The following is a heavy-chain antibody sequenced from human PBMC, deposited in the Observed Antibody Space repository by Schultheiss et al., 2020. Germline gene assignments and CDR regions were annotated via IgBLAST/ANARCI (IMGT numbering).Heavy chain of an antibody. Sequence: SETLSLTCTVSGGSISSGDYYWSWIRQPPGKGLEWIGYIYYSGSTNYNPSLKSRVTISVDTSKNQFSLKLSSVTAADTAVYYCATFGEGSGYDYPVYWGQGTLVTVSS. D-gene: IGHD5-12*01. CDR3: ATFGEGSGYDYPVY. CDR2: IYYSGST. V-gene: IGHV4-61*08. CDR1: GGSISSGDYY. J-gene: IGHJ4*02.